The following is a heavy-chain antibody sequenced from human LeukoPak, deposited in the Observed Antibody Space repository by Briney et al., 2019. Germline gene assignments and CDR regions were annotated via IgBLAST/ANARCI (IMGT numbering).Heavy chain of an antibody. CDR1: GGSISSYY. J-gene: IGHJ4*02. CDR2: IYYSGST. Sequence: PSETLSLTCTFSGGSISSYYWSWIRQPPGKGLEWIGYIYYSGSTYYNQSLKSRVTISVDTSKNQFSLKLSSVTAADTAVYYCARTTPGRTGTTFPYFDYWGQGTLVTVSS. D-gene: IGHD1-1*01. CDR3: ARTTPGRTGTTFPYFDY. V-gene: IGHV4-59*08.